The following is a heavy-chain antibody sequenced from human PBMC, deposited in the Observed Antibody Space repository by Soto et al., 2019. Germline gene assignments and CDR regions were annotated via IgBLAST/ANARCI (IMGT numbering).Heavy chain of an antibody. Sequence: QVQLVESGGGVVQPGRSLRLSCAASGFTFSSYGMHWVRQAPGKGLEWVAVIWYDGSNKYYADSVKGRFTISRDNSKNTLYLQMNSLRAEDTAVYYCALSGDYYGMDVWGQGSTATVSS. CDR2: IWYDGSNK. CDR1: GFTFSSYG. CDR3: ALSGDYYGMDV. J-gene: IGHJ6*02. D-gene: IGHD6-25*01. V-gene: IGHV3-33*01.